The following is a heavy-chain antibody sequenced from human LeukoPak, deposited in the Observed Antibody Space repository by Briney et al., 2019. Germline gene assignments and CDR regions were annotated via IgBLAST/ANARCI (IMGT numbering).Heavy chain of an antibody. V-gene: IGHV4-4*09. CDR3: ARRGTIFGPESL. Sequence: SETLSLTCSVSGGSISYYYWTWIRQPPGKGLEWIGYIYTSGNTDFNPSLKSRVSMSLDTSKSQLSLSLSSVTAADTAVYFCARRGTIFGPESLWGRGTLVTVSS. CDR1: GGSISYYY. J-gene: IGHJ2*01. CDR2: IYTSGNT. D-gene: IGHD3-3*01.